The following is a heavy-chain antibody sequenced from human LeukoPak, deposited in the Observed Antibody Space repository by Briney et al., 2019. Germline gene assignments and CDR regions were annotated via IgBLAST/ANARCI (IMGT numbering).Heavy chain of an antibody. Sequence: PGGSLRLSCAASGFTFSSYGMHWVRQAPGKGLEWVAVIWYDGSNKYYADSVKGRFTISRDNSKNTLYLQMNSLRAEDTAVYYCARGECSSTSCYQIFDYWGQGTLVTVSS. CDR2: IWYDGSNK. CDR1: GFTFSSYG. D-gene: IGHD2-2*01. V-gene: IGHV3-33*01. J-gene: IGHJ4*02. CDR3: ARGECSSTSCYQIFDY.